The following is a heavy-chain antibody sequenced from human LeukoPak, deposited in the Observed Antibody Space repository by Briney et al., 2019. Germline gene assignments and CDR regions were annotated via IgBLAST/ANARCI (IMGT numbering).Heavy chain of an antibody. CDR1: GFTFRSHA. CDR2: IYGNGGTT. J-gene: IGHJ4*02. CDR3: AKDFRIGYSAHFDY. D-gene: IGHD2-21*01. V-gene: IGHV3-23*01. Sequence: RGSLRLSCVGSGFTFRSHAMSWVRQAPEKGLEFVSGIYGNGGTTYYADSVKGRFSISRDNSKNTLYLQMDSLRGEDTAVYYCAKDFRIGYSAHFDYWGQGALVTVSS.